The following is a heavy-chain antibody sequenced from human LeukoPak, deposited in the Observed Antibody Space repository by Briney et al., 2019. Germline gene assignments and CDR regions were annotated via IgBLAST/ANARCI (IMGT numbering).Heavy chain of an antibody. Sequence: SETLSLTCAVSGDSISRSDWWAWIWQPPGKGLEWLGNIYYSGRIYHNPSLQTRVIMSVDSSMNHFSLRLGSVTAMDTAVYYCAKTRSGTYYGDSFDIWGQGILVIVSS. CDR1: GDSISRSDW. CDR2: IYYSGRI. V-gene: IGHV4-28*05. D-gene: IGHD1-26*01. CDR3: AKTRSGTYYGDSFDI. J-gene: IGHJ3*02.